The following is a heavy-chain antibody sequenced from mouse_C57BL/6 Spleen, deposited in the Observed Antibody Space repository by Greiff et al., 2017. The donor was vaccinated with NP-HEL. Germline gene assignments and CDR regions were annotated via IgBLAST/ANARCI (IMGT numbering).Heavy chain of an antibody. Sequence: VQLQQSGPELVKPGASVKISCKASGYAFSSSWMNWVKQRPGKGLEWIGRIYPGDGDTNYNGKFKGKATLTADKSSSTAYMQLSSLTSEDSAVYFCARDYYYGSSYLYYAMDYWGQGTSVTVSS. CDR3: ARDYYYGSSYLYYAMDY. CDR2: IYPGDGDT. J-gene: IGHJ4*01. V-gene: IGHV1-82*01. D-gene: IGHD1-1*01. CDR1: GYAFSSSW.